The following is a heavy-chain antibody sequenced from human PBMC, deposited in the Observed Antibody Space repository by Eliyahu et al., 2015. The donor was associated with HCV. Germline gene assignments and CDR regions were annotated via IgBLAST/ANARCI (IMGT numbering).Heavy chain of an antibody. Sequence: EVQLVESGGGLVKPGGSLRLSCAASGFTFSTYSMNWVRQAPGKGLEWVSSISSSSNYIYYADSVKGRFTISRDNAKNSLYLQMNSLRAEDTALYYCNWGPTEDYYYYGMDVWGQGTTVTVSS. D-gene: IGHD7-27*01. V-gene: IGHV3-21*01. CDR1: GFTFSTYS. J-gene: IGHJ6*02. CDR3: NWGPTEDYYYYGMDV. CDR2: ISSSSNYI.